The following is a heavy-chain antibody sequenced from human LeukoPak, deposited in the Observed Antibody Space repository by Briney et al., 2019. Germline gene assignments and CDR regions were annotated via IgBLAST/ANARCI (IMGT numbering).Heavy chain of an antibody. CDR2: ISSSSSYI. D-gene: IGHD4-23*01. Sequence: GGSLRLSCAASGFTFSSYSVNCVRHAPGKGLEGVSSISSSSSYIYYADSVKGRFTISRDNAKNTLYLQMNSRRAEDTAVYYCARDTVAPAFDYWGQGTLVTVSS. V-gene: IGHV3-21*01. J-gene: IGHJ4*02. CDR1: GFTFSSYS. CDR3: ARDTVAPAFDY.